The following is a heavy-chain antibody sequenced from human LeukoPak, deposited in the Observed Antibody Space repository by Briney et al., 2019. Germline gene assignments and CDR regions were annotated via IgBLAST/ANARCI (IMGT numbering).Heavy chain of an antibody. V-gene: IGHV1-18*04. D-gene: IGHD3-10*01. Sequence: ASVKVSCKASGYTFTGYYMHWVRQAPGQGLEWMGWISGYNGNTHYVQKFHGRVTMTTDTSTTTAHMELRSLRSDDTAVYYCARDIKTSEARDRFDYWGQGTLVTVSS. CDR2: ISGYNGNT. CDR1: GYTFTGYY. CDR3: ARDIKTSEARDRFDY. J-gene: IGHJ4*02.